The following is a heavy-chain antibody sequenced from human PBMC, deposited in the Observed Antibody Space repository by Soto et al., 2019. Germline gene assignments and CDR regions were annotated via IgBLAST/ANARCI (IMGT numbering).Heavy chain of an antibody. D-gene: IGHD2-2*01. CDR1: GFTFSSYA. CDR3: AKDSLRYCGSTSCPFDY. CDR2: ISGSGGST. J-gene: IGHJ4*02. Sequence: GGSLRLSCAASGFTFSSYAMSWVRQAPGKGLEWVSAISGSGGSTYYADSVKGRFTISRDNSKNTLYLQMNSLRAEDTAVYYCAKDSLRYCGSTSCPFDYWGQGTLVTVSS. V-gene: IGHV3-23*01.